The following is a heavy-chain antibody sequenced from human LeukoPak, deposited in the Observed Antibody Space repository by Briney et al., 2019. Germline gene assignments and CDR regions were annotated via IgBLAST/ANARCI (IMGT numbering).Heavy chain of an antibody. Sequence: SETLSLTCAVYGGSFSGYYWSWICQPPGKGLEWIGEINHSGSTNYNPSLKSRVTISVDTSKNQFSLKLSSVTAADTAVYYFARGGGYSYAADYWGQGTLVTVSS. CDR3: ARGGGYSYAADY. CDR1: GGSFSGYY. CDR2: INHSGST. V-gene: IGHV4-34*01. D-gene: IGHD5-18*01. J-gene: IGHJ4*02.